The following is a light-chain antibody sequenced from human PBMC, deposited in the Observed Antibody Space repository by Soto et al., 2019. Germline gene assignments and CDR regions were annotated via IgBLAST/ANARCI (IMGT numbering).Light chain of an antibody. Sequence: QSVLTQPPSVSAAPGQKVTISCSGSSSNIGNNYVSWYQQLPGTAPKLLIYDNNKRPSGIPDRFSGSKSGTSATLGITGLQTEDEADYYCGTWDSSLSALVFGGGTKLTVL. CDR2: DNN. J-gene: IGLJ2*01. V-gene: IGLV1-51*01. CDR3: GTWDSSLSALV. CDR1: SSNIGNNY.